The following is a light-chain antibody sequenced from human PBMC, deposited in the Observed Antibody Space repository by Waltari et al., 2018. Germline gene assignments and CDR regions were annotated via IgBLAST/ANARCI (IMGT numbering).Light chain of an antibody. CDR1: NLGHKY. CDR3: QTWDLVTVT. Sequence: SYEVTQPPSVSVSPGQTASLTCSGENLGHKYTSWYQQKPGQSPLLVMHQKNVRPSGLPGRFSGASVGNTATLTIRGTQAMEEALYYLQTWDLVTVTFGGGTKLTVL. J-gene: IGLJ2*01. CDR2: QKN. V-gene: IGLV3-1*01.